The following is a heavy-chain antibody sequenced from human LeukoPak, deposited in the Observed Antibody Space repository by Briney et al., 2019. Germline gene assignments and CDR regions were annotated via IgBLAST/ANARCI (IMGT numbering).Heavy chain of an antibody. CDR2: IYYSGST. D-gene: IGHD2-15*01. CDR1: GGSISSYY. V-gene: IGHV4-59*12. J-gene: IGHJ4*02. Sequence: PSETLSLTCTVSGGSISSYYWSWIRQPPGKGLEWIGYIYYSGSTNYNPSLKSRVTISVDTSKNQFSLKLSSVTAADTAVYYCARGMGSTIDYWGQGTLVTVSS. CDR3: ARGMGSTIDY.